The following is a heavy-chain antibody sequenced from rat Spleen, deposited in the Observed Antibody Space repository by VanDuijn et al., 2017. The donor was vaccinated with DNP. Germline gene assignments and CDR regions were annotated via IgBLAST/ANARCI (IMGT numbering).Heavy chain of an antibody. D-gene: IGHD1-2*01. CDR1: GFTFSNYG. J-gene: IGHJ2*01. V-gene: IGHV5S13*01. CDR2: LSTGGDKS. CDR3: ASWAPIAPLSTSNY. Sequence: EVQLVESGGGLVQPGRSLKLSCTASGFTFSNYGMAWVRQAPTKGLEWVASLSTGGDKSAYRDSVKGRFIIFRDDAKNTQYLQMDSLRSEDTATYYCASWAPIAPLSTSNYWGQGVMVTVSS.